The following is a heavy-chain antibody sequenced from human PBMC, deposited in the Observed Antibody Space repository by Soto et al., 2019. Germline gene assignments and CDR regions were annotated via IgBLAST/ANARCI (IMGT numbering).Heavy chain of an antibody. CDR3: ARGDLWFGEEYYYGMDV. CDR1: GDSVSSNSAA. CDR2: TYYRSKWYN. D-gene: IGHD3-10*01. J-gene: IGHJ6*04. V-gene: IGHV6-1*01. Sequence: SQTLSLTCAISGDSVSSNSAAWNWIRQSPSRGLEWLGRTYYRSKWYNDYAVSVKSRITINPDTSKNQFSLQLNSVTPEDTAVYYCARGDLWFGEEYYYGMDVWGKGTTVTVDS.